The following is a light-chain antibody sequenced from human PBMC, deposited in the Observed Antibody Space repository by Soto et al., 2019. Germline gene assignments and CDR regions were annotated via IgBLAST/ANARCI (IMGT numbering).Light chain of an antibody. CDR1: QNASSY. CDR2: DAS. CDR3: QQYHSRPLT. J-gene: IGKJ4*01. V-gene: IGKV3D-15*01. Sequence: EKVVTQTPAALPLVQAERSSLPCIASQNASSYLAWYQQKPGQPPRLLIYDASTRATGIPARFSGSGSGTEFTLTISSLQAEDVAVYYCQQYHSRPLTFGRGTKVDIK.